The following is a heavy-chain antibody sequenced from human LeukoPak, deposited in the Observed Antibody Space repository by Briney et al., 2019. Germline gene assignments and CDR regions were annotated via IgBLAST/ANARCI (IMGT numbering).Heavy chain of an antibody. J-gene: IGHJ4*02. Sequence: GRSLRLSCVASGFTFSGHGMHWVRQAPGKGLEWQAFISNDGNRKYYADSVKGRFIISRDNSENTVSLQMSSLRTEGTAVYHCVRDRDWSFDYWGQGILVTVSS. CDR1: GFTFSGHG. CDR3: VRDRDWSFDY. CDR2: ISNDGNRK. V-gene: IGHV3-30*03. D-gene: IGHD2-21*02.